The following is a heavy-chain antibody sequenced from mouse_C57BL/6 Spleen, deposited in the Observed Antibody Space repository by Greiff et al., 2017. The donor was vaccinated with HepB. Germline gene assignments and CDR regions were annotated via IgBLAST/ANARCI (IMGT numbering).Heavy chain of an antibody. CDR1: GYAFSSSW. J-gene: IGHJ2*01. CDR2: IYPGDGDT. CDR3: ARGPYYFDY. V-gene: IGHV1-82*01. Sequence: QVQLQQSGPELVKPGASVKFSCKASGYAFSSSWMNWVKQRPGKGLEWIGRIYPGDGDTNYNGKFKGKATLTADKSSSTAYMQLSSLTSEDSAVYFCARGPYYFDYWGQGTTLTVSS.